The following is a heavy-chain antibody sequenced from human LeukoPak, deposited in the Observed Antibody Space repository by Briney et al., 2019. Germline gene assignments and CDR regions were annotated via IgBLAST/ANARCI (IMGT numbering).Heavy chain of an antibody. V-gene: IGHV1-18*01. CDR2: ISAYNGNT. Sequence: ASVKVSFKASGYTFTSYGISWVRQAPGQGLEWMGWISAYNGNTNYAQKLQGRVTMTTDTSTSTAYMELRSLRSDDTAVYYCARYREDIVATYLSYYFDYWGQGTLVTVSS. J-gene: IGHJ4*02. CDR3: ARYREDIVATYLSYYFDY. CDR1: GYTFTSYG. D-gene: IGHD5-12*01.